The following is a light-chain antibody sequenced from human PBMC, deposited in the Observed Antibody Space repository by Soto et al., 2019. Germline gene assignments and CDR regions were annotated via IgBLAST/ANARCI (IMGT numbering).Light chain of an antibody. J-gene: IGLJ2*01. CDR1: SSDIGVYNY. V-gene: IGLV2-14*01. CDR2: DVT. CDR3: SSYISSTTLVV. Sequence: QSALTQPASVSGSPGQSITISCTGTSSDIGVYNYVSWYQQHPGKAPKLMIYDVTNRPSGVSNRFSGSKSGNTASLTISGLQADDEADYHCSSYISSTTLVVFGGGTKLTVL.